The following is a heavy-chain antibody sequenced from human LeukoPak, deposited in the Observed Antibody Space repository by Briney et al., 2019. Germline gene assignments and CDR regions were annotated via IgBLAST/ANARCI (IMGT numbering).Heavy chain of an antibody. Sequence: PGGSLRLSCAASGFTFSSYWMSWVRQAPGKGLEWVAVISYDGSNKYYADSVKGRFTISRDNSKNTLYLQMNSLRAEDTAVYYCARDRIKQLGEDYFDYWGQGTLVTVSS. J-gene: IGHJ4*02. D-gene: IGHD6-13*01. V-gene: IGHV3-30*03. CDR3: ARDRIKQLGEDYFDY. CDR1: GFTFSSYW. CDR2: ISYDGSNK.